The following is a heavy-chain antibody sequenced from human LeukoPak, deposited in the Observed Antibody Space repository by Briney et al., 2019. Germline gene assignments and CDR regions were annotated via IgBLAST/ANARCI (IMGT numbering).Heavy chain of an antibody. CDR1: GGSISRYY. V-gene: IGHV4-59*08. D-gene: IGHD6-13*01. Sequence: PSETLSLTCTVSGGSISRYYWSWIRQPPGKGLEWIGYIYYSGSTNYNPSLKSRVTISVDTSKNQFSLKLSSVTAADTAVYYCARRPYSSIWLNYFDYWGQGTLVTVSS. J-gene: IGHJ4*02. CDR3: ARRPYSSIWLNYFDY. CDR2: IYYSGST.